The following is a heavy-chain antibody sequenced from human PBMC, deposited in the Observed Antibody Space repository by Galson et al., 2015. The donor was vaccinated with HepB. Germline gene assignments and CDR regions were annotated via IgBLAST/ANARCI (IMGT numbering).Heavy chain of an antibody. CDR2: INAGNGNT. CDR3: ARWRGLTGTTLSYGMDV. J-gene: IGHJ6*02. Sequence: SVKVSCKASGYTFTSYAMHWVRQAPGQRLEWMGWINAGNGNTKYSQKFQGRVTITRDTSASTAYMELSSLRSEDTAVYYCARWRGLTGTTLSYGMDVWGQGTTVTVSS. CDR1: GYTFTSYA. V-gene: IGHV1-3*01. D-gene: IGHD1-7*01.